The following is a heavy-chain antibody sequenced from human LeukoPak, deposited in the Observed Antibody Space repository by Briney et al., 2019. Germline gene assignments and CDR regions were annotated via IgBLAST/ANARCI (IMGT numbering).Heavy chain of an antibody. J-gene: IGHJ4*02. CDR3: TRGEGGGLFDY. V-gene: IGHV3-30*03. D-gene: IGHD1-26*01. CDR2: IPYDGSNK. Sequence: PGRSLRLSCVVSGFTFSSYGMHWVRQAPGKGLEWVAVIPYDGSNKYYADSVRGRFTISRDNAKNTVYLQMNSLRAEDTAVYYCTRGEGGGLFDYWGQGTLVTVSS. CDR1: GFTFSSYG.